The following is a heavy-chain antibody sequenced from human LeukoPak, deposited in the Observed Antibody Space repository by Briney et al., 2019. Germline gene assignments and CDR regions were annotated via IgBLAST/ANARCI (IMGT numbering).Heavy chain of an antibody. D-gene: IGHD2-2*01. V-gene: IGHV4-34*01. CDR3: ARDGGYQLRFRGNWFDP. Sequence: SETLSLTCAVYGGSFSGYYWSWIRQPPGKGLEWIGEINHSGSTNHNPSLKSRVTISVDTSKNQFSLKLSSVTAADTAVYYCARDGGYQLRFRGNWFDPWGQGTLVTVSS. J-gene: IGHJ5*02. CDR1: GGSFSGYY. CDR2: INHSGST.